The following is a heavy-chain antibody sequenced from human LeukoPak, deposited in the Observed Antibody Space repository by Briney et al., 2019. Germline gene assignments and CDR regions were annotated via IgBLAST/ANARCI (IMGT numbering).Heavy chain of an antibody. CDR2: IYHSGST. V-gene: IGHV4-38-2*01. CDR1: GYSISSGYY. D-gene: IGHD5-18*01. J-gene: IGHJ4*02. Sequence: SETLSLTCAVSGYSISSGYYWGWIRQPPGKGLEWIGSIYHSGSTYYNPSLTTRVPISVDTSKNQFSLKLSSVTAADTAVYYCARTRGYSYGPMDYWGQGTLVTVSS. CDR3: ARTRGYSYGPMDY.